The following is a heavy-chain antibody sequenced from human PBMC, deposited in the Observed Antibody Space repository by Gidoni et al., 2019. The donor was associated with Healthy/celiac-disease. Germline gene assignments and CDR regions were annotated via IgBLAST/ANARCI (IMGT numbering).Heavy chain of an antibody. V-gene: IGHV4-39*01. J-gene: IGHJ5*02. D-gene: IGHD3-3*01. CDR1: GGSISSSSYY. Sequence: QLQLQESGPGLVKPSETLSLTCTVPGGSISSSSYYWGWIRQPPGKGLEWIGSIYYSGRTYYNPSLKSRVTIPVDTSKNQFSLRLSSVAAADTAVYYCAGLGWLFKWFDPWGQGTLVTVSS. CDR2: IYYSGRT. CDR3: AGLGWLFKWFDP.